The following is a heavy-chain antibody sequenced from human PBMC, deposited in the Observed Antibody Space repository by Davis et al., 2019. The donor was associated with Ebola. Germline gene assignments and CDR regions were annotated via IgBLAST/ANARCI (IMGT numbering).Heavy chain of an antibody. Sequence: GGSLRLSCAASGFTFSSCAMSWVRQAPGKGLEWVAVISYDGSNKYYADSVKGRFTISRDNSKNTLYLQMNSLRAEDTAVYYCAKDLGAKLGLTGDSHYWGQGTLVTVSS. CDR2: ISYDGSNK. V-gene: IGHV3-30*18. CDR1: GFTFSSCA. D-gene: IGHD7-27*01. CDR3: AKDLGAKLGLTGDSHY. J-gene: IGHJ4*02.